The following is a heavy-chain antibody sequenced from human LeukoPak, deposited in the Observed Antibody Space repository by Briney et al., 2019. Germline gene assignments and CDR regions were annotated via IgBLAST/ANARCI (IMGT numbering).Heavy chain of an antibody. J-gene: IGHJ5*02. Sequence: PSETLSLTCAVYGGSFSGYYWSWIRQPPGKGLEWIGEINHSGSTNYNPSLKSRVTISVDTSKNQFSLKLSSVTAADTAVYYCARGQRYRASWFDPWGQGTLVTVSS. CDR3: ARGQRYRASWFDP. CDR1: GGSFSGYY. D-gene: IGHD5-12*01. V-gene: IGHV4-34*01. CDR2: INHSGST.